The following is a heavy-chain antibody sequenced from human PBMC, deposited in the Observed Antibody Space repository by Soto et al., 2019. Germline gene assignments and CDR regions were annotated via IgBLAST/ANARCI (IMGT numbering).Heavy chain of an antibody. CDR3: ARDGGGFAFDI. J-gene: IGHJ3*02. Sequence: LRLSCAASGFTFSSYEMNWVRQAPGKGLEWVSYISSSGSTIYYADSVKGRFTISRDNAKNSLYLQMNSLRAEDTAVYYCARDGGGFAFDIWGQGTMVTVSS. CDR1: GFTFSSYE. V-gene: IGHV3-48*03. D-gene: IGHD3-10*01. CDR2: ISSSGSTI.